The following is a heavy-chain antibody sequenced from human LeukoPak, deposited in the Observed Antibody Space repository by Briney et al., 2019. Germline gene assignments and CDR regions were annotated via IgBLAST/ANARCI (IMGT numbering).Heavy chain of an antibody. V-gene: IGHV3-23*01. CDR3: AKVTYGSGTYGAFDY. Sequence: GGSLRLYCAASGLTFSSHGMSWVRQAPGKGLEWVSTISGSGDNTYYADSVKGRFTISRDNSKNTLYLQMNSLRAEDTAVYYCAKVTYGSGTYGAFDYWGQGTLVTVSS. J-gene: IGHJ4*02. CDR2: ISGSGDNT. CDR1: GLTFSSHG. D-gene: IGHD3-10*01.